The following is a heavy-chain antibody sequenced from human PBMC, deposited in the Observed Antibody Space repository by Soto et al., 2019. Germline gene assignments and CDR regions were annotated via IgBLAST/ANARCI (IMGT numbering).Heavy chain of an antibody. Sequence: EVQLLESGGGLVQPGGSLRLSCAASGFTFSSYAMSWVRQAPGKGLEWVSAISGSGGSTYYADSVKGRFTISRDNSKNTLYLQKNSLRAEDTAVYYCAKYRFLEDYYYYYMDVWGKGTTVTVSS. CDR1: GFTFSSYA. D-gene: IGHD3-3*01. V-gene: IGHV3-23*01. CDR3: AKYRFLEDYYYYYMDV. J-gene: IGHJ6*03. CDR2: ISGSGGST.